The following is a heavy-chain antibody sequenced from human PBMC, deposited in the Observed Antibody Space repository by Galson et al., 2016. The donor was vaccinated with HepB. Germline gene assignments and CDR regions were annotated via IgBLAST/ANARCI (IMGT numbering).Heavy chain of an antibody. CDR1: GGTFSSFP. V-gene: IGHV1-69*06. D-gene: IGHD3-16*01. CDR2: IIPMFGRA. CDR3: ARGRSYHYEMDV. Sequence: SVKVSCKASGGTFSSFPISWVRQAPGQGFEWMGGIIPMFGRANYAQKFQGRVTITAEKSTSTGYMELNNLRSEDTAVYYCARGRSYHYEMDVWGQGTPVTVSS. J-gene: IGHJ6*02.